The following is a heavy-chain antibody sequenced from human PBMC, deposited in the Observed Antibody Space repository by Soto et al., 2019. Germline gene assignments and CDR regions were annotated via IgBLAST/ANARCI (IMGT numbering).Heavy chain of an antibody. V-gene: IGHV1-3*01. CDR2: INAGNGNT. CDR1: GYTFTSYA. Sequence: GASVKVSCKASGYTFTSYAMHWVRQAPGQRLEWMGWINAGNGNTKYSQKFQGRVTITRDTSASTAYMELSSLRSEDTAVYYCARGRDDIVLMVYAIDFDYWGQGTLVTVSS. D-gene: IGHD2-8*01. CDR3: ARGRDDIVLMVYAIDFDY. J-gene: IGHJ4*02.